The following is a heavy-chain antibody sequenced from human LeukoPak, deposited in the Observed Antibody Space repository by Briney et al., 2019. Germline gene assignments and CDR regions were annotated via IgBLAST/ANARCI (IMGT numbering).Heavy chain of an antibody. CDR2: IKNGGST. CDR3: ARDILSSGWYEFDD. Sequence: GGSLRLSCAASGFTVSSNYMSWVRQAPGKGLEWVSVIKNGGSTDYADSVKGRFTVSRDNSKNTLYLQMNSLRAEDTAMYYCARDILSSGWYEFDDWGQGTPVTVSS. D-gene: IGHD6-19*01. V-gene: IGHV3-66*01. J-gene: IGHJ4*02. CDR1: GFTVSSNY.